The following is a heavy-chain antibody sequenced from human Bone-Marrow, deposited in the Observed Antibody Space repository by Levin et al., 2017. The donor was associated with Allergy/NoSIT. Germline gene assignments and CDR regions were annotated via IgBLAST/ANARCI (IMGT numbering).Heavy chain of an antibody. J-gene: IGHJ5*02. CDR1: GFKLSSYW. V-gene: IGHV3-7*01. D-gene: IGHD5-18*01. CDR3: AGDGYPNWFDP. CDR2: ISQDGSEQ. Sequence: GGFLRLSCTGSGFKLSSYWMTWVRRAPGKGLEWVASISQDGSEQHYVGSVKGRFTISRDNAGNSLYLQMNSLRVDDTAVYYCAGDGYPNWFDPRGQGTLVTVSS.